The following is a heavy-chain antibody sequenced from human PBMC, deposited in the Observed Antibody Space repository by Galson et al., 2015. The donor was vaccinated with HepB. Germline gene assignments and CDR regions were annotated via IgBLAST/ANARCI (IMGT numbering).Heavy chain of an antibody. D-gene: IGHD4-17*01. Sequence: SLRLSCAASGFTFSSYSMNWVRQAPGKGLEWVSYISSSSSTIYYADSVKGRFTISRDNAKNSLYLQMNNLRAEDTAVYYCARALTTVTTPFDYWGQGTLVTVSS. CDR1: GFTFSSYS. CDR2: ISSSSSTI. V-gene: IGHV3-48*01. CDR3: ARALTTVTTPFDY. J-gene: IGHJ4*02.